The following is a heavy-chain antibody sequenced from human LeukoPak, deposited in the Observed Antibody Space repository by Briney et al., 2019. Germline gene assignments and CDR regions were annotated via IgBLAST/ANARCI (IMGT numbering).Heavy chain of an antibody. Sequence: SETLSLTCTVSGGSISSGGYYWSWLRQHPGKGLEWIGYIYYSGSTYYNPSLKSRVTISVDTSKNQFSLKLSSVTAADTAVYYCAGYYGGKGMFADRLDDYWGQGTLVTVSS. CDR1: GGSISSGGYY. CDR3: AGYYGGKGMFADRLDDY. D-gene: IGHD4-17*01. CDR2: IYYSGST. V-gene: IGHV4-30-4*08. J-gene: IGHJ4*02.